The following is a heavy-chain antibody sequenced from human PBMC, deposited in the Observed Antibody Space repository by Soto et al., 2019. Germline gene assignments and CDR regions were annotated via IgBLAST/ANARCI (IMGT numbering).Heavy chain of an antibody. D-gene: IGHD3-16*02. CDR3: ARGPHYDYIWGSYRLDY. CDR1: GFTFSSYS. CDR2: ISSSSSTI. J-gene: IGHJ4*02. Sequence: GGSLRLSCAASGFTFSSYSMNWVRQAPGKGLEWISYISSSSSTIKYADSVEGRFTISRDNAKNSLYLQMNSLRDEDTAVYYCARGPHYDYIWGSYRLDYWGQGTLVTVS. V-gene: IGHV3-48*02.